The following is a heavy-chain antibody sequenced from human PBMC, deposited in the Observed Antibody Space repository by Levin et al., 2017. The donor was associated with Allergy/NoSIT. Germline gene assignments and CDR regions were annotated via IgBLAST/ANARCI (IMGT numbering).Heavy chain of an antibody. V-gene: IGHV3-48*02. D-gene: IGHD3-3*01. CDR2: ISSSSSTI. CDR1: GFTFSSYS. J-gene: IGHJ6*02. Sequence: GESLKISCAASGFTFSSYSMNWVRQAPGKGLEWVSYISSSSSTIYYADSVKGRFTISRDNAKNSLYLQMNSLRDEDTAVYYCARSKTPPYYDFWSGYSRGPYYYYGMDVWGQGTTVTVSS. CDR3: ARSKTPPYYDFWSGYSRGPYYYYGMDV.